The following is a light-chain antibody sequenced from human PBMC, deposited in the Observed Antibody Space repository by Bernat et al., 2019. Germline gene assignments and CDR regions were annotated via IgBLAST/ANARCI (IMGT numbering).Light chain of an antibody. CDR2: EDN. CDR3: QSYDSSLWV. Sequence: NFMLTQPHSVSEPPGKTVTISCSRSSGSVAGNYVQWYQKRPGSAPTTVMYEDNQRPSGAPERFSGSIDRPSNSASLTISGLNTEDEADYSGQSYDSSLWVVGGGTKLTV. V-gene: IGLV6-57*04. CDR1: SGSVAGNY. J-gene: IGLJ3*02.